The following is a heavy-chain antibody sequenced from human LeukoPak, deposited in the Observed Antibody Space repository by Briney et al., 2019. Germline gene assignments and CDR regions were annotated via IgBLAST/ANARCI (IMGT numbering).Heavy chain of an antibody. CDR2: IYYSGST. V-gene: IGHV4-59*12. Sequence: SETLSLTCTASGGSISSYYWSWIRQPPGKGLEWIGYIYYSGSTNYNPSLKSRVTISVDTSKNQFSLQLNSVTPEDTALYYCARDQPWTNGFDIWGQGIMVTVSS. J-gene: IGHJ3*02. CDR3: ARDQPWTNGFDI. D-gene: IGHD3/OR15-3a*01. CDR1: GGSISSYY.